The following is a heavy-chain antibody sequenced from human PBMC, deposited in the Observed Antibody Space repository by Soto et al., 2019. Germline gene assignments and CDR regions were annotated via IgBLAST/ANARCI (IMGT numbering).Heavy chain of an antibody. CDR1: GGSFSGYY. CDR3: ARGSLWFGIYYGMDV. CDR2: INHSGST. J-gene: IGHJ6*02. V-gene: IGHV4-34*01. Sequence: AETLSLTCAVYGGSFSGYYWSWIRQPPGKGLEWIGEINHSGSTNYNPSLKSRVTISVDTSKNQFSLKLSSVTAADTAVYYCARGSLWFGIYYGMDVWGQGTTVT. D-gene: IGHD3-10*01.